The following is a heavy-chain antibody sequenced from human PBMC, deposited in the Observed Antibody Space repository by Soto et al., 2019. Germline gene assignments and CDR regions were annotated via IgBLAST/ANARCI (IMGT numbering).Heavy chain of an antibody. CDR1: GFTFSSYA. CDR3: AKDRDGAAAGPTKFYGMDV. Sequence: EVQLLASGGGLVQPGGSLRLSCAASGFTFSSYAMSWVRQAPGKGLEWVSVISGSGVSTYYADSVRGRFTISRDNSKNTLYLQMNSLRAEDTAVYYCAKDRDGAAAGPTKFYGMDVWGQGTTVTVSS. D-gene: IGHD6-13*01. V-gene: IGHV3-23*01. J-gene: IGHJ6*02. CDR2: ISGSGVST.